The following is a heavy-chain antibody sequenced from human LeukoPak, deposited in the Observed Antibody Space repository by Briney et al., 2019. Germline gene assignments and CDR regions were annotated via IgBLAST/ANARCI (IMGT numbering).Heavy chain of an antibody. J-gene: IGHJ4*02. V-gene: IGHV4-59*01. CDR3: ARAGLERLSNFDY. Sequence: PSETLSLTCTVSGGSISSYYWYWIRQPPGKGLESVGYIFYSGRTNYNPSLKSRVTISVDTSKNQFSLKLNSVTAADTAVYYCARAGLERLSNFDYWGQGTLVTVSS. CDR1: GGSISSYY. D-gene: IGHD1-1*01. CDR2: IFYSGRT.